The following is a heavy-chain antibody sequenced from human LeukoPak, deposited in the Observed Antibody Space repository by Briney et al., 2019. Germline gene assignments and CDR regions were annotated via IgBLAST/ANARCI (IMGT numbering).Heavy chain of an antibody. Sequence: GGSLRLSCAVSGFTFSSYWMSWVRQAPGKGLEWVANIKQDGSEKYYVDSVKGRLTISRDNAKNSLYLQMNSLRAEDTAVYYCARTHSSGPYYFDYWGQGTLVTVSS. J-gene: IGHJ4*02. CDR3: ARTHSSGPYYFDY. CDR2: IKQDGSEK. CDR1: GFTFSSYW. V-gene: IGHV3-7*01. D-gene: IGHD6-19*01.